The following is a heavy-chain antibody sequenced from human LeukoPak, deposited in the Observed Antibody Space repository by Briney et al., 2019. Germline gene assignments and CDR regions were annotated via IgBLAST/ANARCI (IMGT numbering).Heavy chain of an antibody. Sequence: PSETLSLTCTVSGASIIPLYWSWIRQAPGEALEFIGYIYDSGAANYNPSLKSRVTLSVDTSKNQFSLKLTSVSAADTAVYYCARGGVAAKYYFDYWGQGILVTVSS. V-gene: IGHV4-59*11. CDR1: GASIIPLY. CDR2: IYDSGAA. J-gene: IGHJ4*02. CDR3: ARGGVAAKYYFDY. D-gene: IGHD6-13*01.